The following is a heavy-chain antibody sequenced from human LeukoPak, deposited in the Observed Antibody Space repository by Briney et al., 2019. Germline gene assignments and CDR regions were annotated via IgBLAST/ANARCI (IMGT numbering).Heavy chain of an antibody. CDR2: MFYSGST. D-gene: IGHD2/OR15-2a*01. V-gene: IGHV4-39*01. J-gene: IGHJ3*01. CDR3: ARRNTEVPDTFPVYAFDF. Sequence: SETLSLTCSISGGSMKTPSQYWDWIRQSPGKGLEWIGSMFYSGSTYFNPSLRRRVTISGDTSTNQISLSLTSVTAADTAVYYCARRNTEVPDTFPVYAFDFWVQGAKVIVSS. CDR1: GGSMKTPSQY.